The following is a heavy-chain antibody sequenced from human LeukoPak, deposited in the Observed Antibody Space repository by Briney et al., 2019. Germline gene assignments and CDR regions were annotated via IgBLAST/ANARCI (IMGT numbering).Heavy chain of an antibody. V-gene: IGHV4-59*12. CDR3: ARVSGYSYGFDY. CDR2: IYYSGST. D-gene: IGHD5-18*01. Sequence: SETLSLTCTVSGGSISSYYWSWIRQPPGKGLEWIGYIYYSGSTNYNPSLKSRVTISVDTSKNQFSLKLSSVTAADTAVYYCARVSGYSYGFDYWGQGTLVTVSS. J-gene: IGHJ4*02. CDR1: GGSISSYY.